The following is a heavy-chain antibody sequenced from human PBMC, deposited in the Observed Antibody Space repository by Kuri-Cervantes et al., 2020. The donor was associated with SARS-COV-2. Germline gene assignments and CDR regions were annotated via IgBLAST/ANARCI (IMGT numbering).Heavy chain of an antibody. V-gene: IGHV3-48*03. J-gene: IGHJ1*01. D-gene: IGHD3-22*01. CDR1: GFTFSSYE. CDR2: FGSKDRTI. Sequence: LSLTCAASGFTFSSYEMNWVRQASGKGLEWVSYFGSKDRTIHYLDSVKGRFTISRDNAKNSLYLQMNSLRAEDTAIYYCARGPGPEYERRGQPRSRHTIQHWGQGTQVTVSS. CDR3: ARGPGPEYERRGQPRSRHTIQH.